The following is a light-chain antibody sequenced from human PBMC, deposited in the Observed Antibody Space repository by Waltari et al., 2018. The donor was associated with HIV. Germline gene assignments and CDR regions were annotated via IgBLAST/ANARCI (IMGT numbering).Light chain of an antibody. CDR1: SSNVEINS. J-gene: IGLJ1*01. CDR2: ADA. CDR3: ACWDDSLPGVV. Sequence: QSVLTQPLSVSGAPGQRVEISCSGSSSNVEINSVYWYQQFPRTAPKLLQHADAQRPSGLPDRFSGSKSGTSASLVISVLHSDDEADYYCACWDDSLPGVVFGTGTTVTVL. V-gene: IGLV1-44*01.